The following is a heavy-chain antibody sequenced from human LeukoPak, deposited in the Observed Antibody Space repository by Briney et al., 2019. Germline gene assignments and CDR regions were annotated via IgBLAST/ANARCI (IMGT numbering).Heavy chain of an antibody. J-gene: IGHJ4*02. CDR2: IYHSGST. D-gene: IGHD2-15*01. V-gene: IGHV4-4*02. CDR1: GGSISSSNW. CDR3: ASSLGYCSGGSCYSTGY. Sequence: PSETLSLTCAVSGGSISSSNWWSWVRQPPGKGLEWIGEIYHSGSTNYNPSLKSRVTISVDKSKNQFSLKLSSVTAADTAVYYCASSLGYCSGGSCYSTGYWGQGTLVTVSS.